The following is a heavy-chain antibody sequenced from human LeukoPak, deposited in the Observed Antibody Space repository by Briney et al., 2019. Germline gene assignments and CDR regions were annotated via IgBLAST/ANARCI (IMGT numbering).Heavy chain of an antibody. J-gene: IGHJ5*02. Sequence: PSETLSLTCAVYGGSFSGYYWSWIRQPPGKGLEWIGSIYYSGGTYYSPSLKSRVTISVDTSKNQFSLKLSSVTAADTAVYYCARHEYSGSYYGLSWFDPWGQGTLVTVSS. CDR1: GGSFSGYY. D-gene: IGHD1-26*01. CDR2: IYYSGGT. CDR3: ARHEYSGSYYGLSWFDP. V-gene: IGHV4-34*01.